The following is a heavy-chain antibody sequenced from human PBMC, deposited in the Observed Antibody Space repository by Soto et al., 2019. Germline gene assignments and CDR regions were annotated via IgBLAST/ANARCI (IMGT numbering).Heavy chain of an antibody. CDR1: GYSVTSYW. J-gene: IGHJ5*02. CDR2: TYPGDSDT. Sequence: PGESLKISCKGSGYSVTSYWIGWVRQMPGKGLEWMGITYPGDSDTRYSPSFQGQVTISADKSISTAYLQWSSLKASDTAMYYCARHVTYYYDSSGYSHWFDPWGQGTLVTVSS. CDR3: ARHVTYYYDSSGYSHWFDP. V-gene: IGHV5-51*01. D-gene: IGHD3-22*01.